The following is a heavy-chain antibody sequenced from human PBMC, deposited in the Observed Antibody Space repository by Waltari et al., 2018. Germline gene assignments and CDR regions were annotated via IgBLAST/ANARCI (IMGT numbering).Heavy chain of an antibody. CDR1: GGTFSSYA. V-gene: IGHV1-69*06. J-gene: IGHJ6*02. Sequence: QVQLVQSGAEVKKPGSSVKVSCKASGGTFSSYAISWVRQAPGQGLEWMGGIIPICGTANYAQKCQGRVTMTEDTSTDTAYMELSSLRSEDTAVYYCATNVDSSSPCMDVWGQGTTVTVSS. CDR3: ATNVDSSSPCMDV. D-gene: IGHD6-6*01. CDR2: IIPICGTA.